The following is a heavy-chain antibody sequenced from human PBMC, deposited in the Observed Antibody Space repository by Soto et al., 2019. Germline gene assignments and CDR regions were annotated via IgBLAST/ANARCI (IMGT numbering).Heavy chain of an antibody. J-gene: IGHJ3*02. D-gene: IGHD4-17*01. CDR1: GGSISSYY. CDR3: ASVGDSDGFDI. V-gene: IGHV4-59*01. CDR2: IYHSGST. Sequence: SETLSLSCTVSGGSISSYYWSWIRQPPGKGLEWIGYIYHSGSTNYNPSLKSRVTISVDTSKNQFSLKLSSVTAADTAVYYCASVGDSDGFDIWGQGTMVTV.